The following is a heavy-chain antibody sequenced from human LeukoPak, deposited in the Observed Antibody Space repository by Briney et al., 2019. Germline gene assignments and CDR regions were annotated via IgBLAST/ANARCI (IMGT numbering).Heavy chain of an antibody. V-gene: IGHV4-39*07. CDR2: IYYSGTT. CDR3: ARGLSYYYGSGSYRFSYYYYMDV. Sequence: SETLSLTCTVSGGSISSSPYYWGWIRQPPGKGLEWIGSIYYSGTTHYSPSLESRVTISVDTSKNQFSLKLASVTAADTAVYYCARGLSYYYGSGSYRFSYYYYMDVWGKGTTVTVSS. CDR1: GGSISSSPYY. J-gene: IGHJ6*03. D-gene: IGHD3-10*01.